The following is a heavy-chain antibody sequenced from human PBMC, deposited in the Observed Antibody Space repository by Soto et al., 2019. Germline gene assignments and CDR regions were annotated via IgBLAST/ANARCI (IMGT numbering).Heavy chain of an antibody. V-gene: IGHV3-48*03. J-gene: IGHJ4*02. CDR3: ARRWVVVTAPLDY. D-gene: IGHD2-21*02. CDR1: GFTFSSYE. CDR2: ISSSGSTI. Sequence: EVQLVESGGGLVQPGGSLRLSCAASGFTFSSYEMNWVRQAPGKGLEWVSYISSSGSTIYYADSVKGRFTISRDNANNSLYLQMNRLRAEDTAVYYCARRWVVVTAPLDYWGQGTLVTVSS.